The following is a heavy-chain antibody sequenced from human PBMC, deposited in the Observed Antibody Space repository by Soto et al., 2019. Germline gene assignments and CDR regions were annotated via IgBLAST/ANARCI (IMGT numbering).Heavy chain of an antibody. CDR1: GFTFSSYG. Sequence: GGSLRLSCAGSGFTFSSYGMHWVRQAPGKGLEWVAVISYDGSDKYYGDSVKGRFTISRDNSKNILYLQMNSLRAEDTAVFYCAEDQVRFTGSYGSLEYWGQGTQVTVS. V-gene: IGHV3-30*18. CDR2: ISYDGSDK. CDR3: AEDQVRFTGSYGSLEY. D-gene: IGHD1-26*01. J-gene: IGHJ4*02.